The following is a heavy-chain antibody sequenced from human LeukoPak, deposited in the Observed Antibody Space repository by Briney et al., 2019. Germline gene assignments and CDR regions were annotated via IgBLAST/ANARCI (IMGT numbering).Heavy chain of an antibody. CDR3: ARVQGYYGSGSRFDP. V-gene: IGHV4-59*01. D-gene: IGHD3-10*01. CDR1: GGSISSYY. J-gene: IGHJ5*02. Sequence: KPSETLSLTCTVSGGSISSYYWSWIRQPPGKGLEWIGYIYYSGSTNYNPSLKSRVTISVDTSKNQFSLKLSSVTAADTAVYYCARVQGYYGSGSRFDPWGQGTLVTVSS. CDR2: IYYSGST.